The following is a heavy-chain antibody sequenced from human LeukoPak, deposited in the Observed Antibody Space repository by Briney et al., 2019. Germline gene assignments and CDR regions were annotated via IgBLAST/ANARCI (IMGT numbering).Heavy chain of an antibody. CDR1: GFTFSTYE. CDR2: ISSSGTSM. V-gene: IGHV3-48*03. CDR3: AELGITMIGGV. Sequence: GGSLRLSCAVSGFTFSTYEVNWVRQAPGKGLEWISYISSSGTSMYYADSVKGRFTISRDNTKNSLYLQMNSLRAEDTAVYYCAELGITMIGGVWGKGTTVTISS. J-gene: IGHJ6*04. D-gene: IGHD3-10*02.